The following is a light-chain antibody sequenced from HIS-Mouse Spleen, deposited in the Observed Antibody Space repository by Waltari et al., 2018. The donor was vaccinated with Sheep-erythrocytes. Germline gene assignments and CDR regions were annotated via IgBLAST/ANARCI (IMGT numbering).Light chain of an antibody. J-gene: IGLJ1*01. V-gene: IGLV2-11*01. CDR3: CSYAGSYNHV. CDR2: DVS. CDR1: SSDVGGYTY. Sequence: QSALTQPRSASGSPRQSVTISCTGTSSDVGGYTYVSWYQQHPGKAHKIMIYDVSKRPSGVPDRFSGSKSGNTASLTISGLQAEDEADYYCCSYAGSYNHVFATGTKVTVL.